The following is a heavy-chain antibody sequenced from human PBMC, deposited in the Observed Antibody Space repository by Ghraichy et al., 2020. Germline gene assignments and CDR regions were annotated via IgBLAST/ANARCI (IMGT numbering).Heavy chain of an antibody. V-gene: IGHV4-59*01. CDR3: AREVPYGDWLPSFDY. J-gene: IGHJ4*02. CDR1: GGSISSYY. CDR2: IYYSGST. Sequence: TLSLTCTVSGGSISSYYWSWIRQPPGKGLEWIGYIYYSGSTNYNPSLKSRVTISVDTSKNQFSLKLSSVTAADTAVYYCAREVPYGDWLPSFDYWGQGTLVTVSS. D-gene: IGHD3-9*01.